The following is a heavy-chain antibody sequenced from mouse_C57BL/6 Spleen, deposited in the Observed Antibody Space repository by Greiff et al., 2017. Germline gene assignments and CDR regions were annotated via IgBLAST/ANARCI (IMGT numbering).Heavy chain of an antibody. CDR3: ARSSMDY. V-gene: IGHV5-4*03. CDR2: ISDGGSYT. J-gene: IGHJ4*01. CDR1: GFTFSSYA. Sequence: DVMLVESGGGLVKPGGSLKLSCAASGFTFSSYAMSWVRQTPEQRLEWVATISDGGSYTYYPDNVKGRCTISRDNAKNNLYLQMSHLKSEDTAMYYCARSSMDYWGQGTSVTVSS.